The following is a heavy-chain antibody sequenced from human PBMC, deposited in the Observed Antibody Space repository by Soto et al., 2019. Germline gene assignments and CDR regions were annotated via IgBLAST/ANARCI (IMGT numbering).Heavy chain of an antibody. CDR1: GYTLTELS. V-gene: IGHV1-24*01. D-gene: IGHD3-3*01. CDR2: FDPEDGET. CDR3: ATDGVTIFGVAPYGMDV. J-gene: IGHJ6*02. Sequence: VASVKVSCKVSGYTLTELSMHWVRQAPGKGLEWMGGFDPEDGETIYAQKFQGRVTMTEDTSTDTAYMELSSLRSEDTAVYYCATDGVTIFGVAPYGMDVWGQGTTVTVSS.